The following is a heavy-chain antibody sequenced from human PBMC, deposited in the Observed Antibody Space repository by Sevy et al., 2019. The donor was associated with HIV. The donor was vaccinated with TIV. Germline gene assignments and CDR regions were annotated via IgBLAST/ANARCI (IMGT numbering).Heavy chain of an antibody. CDR1: GYTFTSYT. CDR2: INTNTGNP. V-gene: IGHV7-4-1*02. CDR3: ARDDDYDDYDWFDP. Sequence: ASVNVSCKASGYTFTSYTMNWVRQAPGQGLEWMGWINTNTGNPTYAQGFTGRFVFSLDTSVSTAYLQISSLKAEDTAVYYCARDDDYDDYDWFDPWGQGTLVTVSS. J-gene: IGHJ5*02. D-gene: IGHD4-17*01.